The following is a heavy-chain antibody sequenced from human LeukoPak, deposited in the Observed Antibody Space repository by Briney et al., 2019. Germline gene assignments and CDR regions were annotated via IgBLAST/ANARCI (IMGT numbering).Heavy chain of an antibody. V-gene: IGHV4-31*03. Sequence: SETLSLTCTVSGGSISSGGYYWSRIRQHPGKGLEWIGYIYYSGSTYYNPSLKSRVTISVDTSKNQFSLKLSSVTAADTAVYYCARGSLTYYDSSGYYYRAFDIWGQGTMVTVSS. D-gene: IGHD3-22*01. CDR3: ARGSLTYYDSSGYYYRAFDI. J-gene: IGHJ3*02. CDR2: IYYSGST. CDR1: GGSISSGGYY.